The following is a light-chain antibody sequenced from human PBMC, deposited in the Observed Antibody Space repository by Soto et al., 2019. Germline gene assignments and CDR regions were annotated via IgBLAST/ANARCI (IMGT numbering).Light chain of an antibody. Sequence: DIQMTQSPSTLSGSVGDRVTITCRASQTISSWLAWYQQKPGKAPKLLIYKASTLKSGVPSRFSVTGSGTEFTLTISSLQPDDFAPYYCQPYNSYSEAFGQGNKVELK. J-gene: IGKJ1*01. CDR3: QPYNSYSEA. CDR2: KAS. CDR1: QTISSW. V-gene: IGKV1-5*03.